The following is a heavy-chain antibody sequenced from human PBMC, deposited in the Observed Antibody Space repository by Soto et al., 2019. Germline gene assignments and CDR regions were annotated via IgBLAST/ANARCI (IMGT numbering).Heavy chain of an antibody. D-gene: IGHD3-16*01. V-gene: IGHV3-72*01. Sequence: EVELVESGGGLVQAGGSLRVSCGVSGFTSSDHYMDWVRQAPGKGMEWVGRTANKRSRYTTEYAASVKGRFIISRDDSKNSVYLQMTSLKFADTDVYDCARAGFGHGLDVWGHGPTVTV. CDR3: ARAGFGHGLDV. CDR1: GFTSSDHY. J-gene: IGHJ6*02. CDR2: TANKRSRYTT.